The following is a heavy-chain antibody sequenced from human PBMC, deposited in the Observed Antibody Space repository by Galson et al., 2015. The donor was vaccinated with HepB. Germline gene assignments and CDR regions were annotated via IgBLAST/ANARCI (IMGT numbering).Heavy chain of an antibody. CDR1: GLSFRNHA. CDR3: VAHCDIVLCGSPADRRFDP. D-gene: IGHD1-26*01. V-gene: IGHV3-23*01. J-gene: IGHJ5*02. CDR2: IGAVGDPT. Sequence: SLRLSCAASGLSFRNHAMSWVRQVPGKGLEWVSAIGAVGDPTFYADSVKGRFTISRDNSQNTLFLQMNSLRAEDSAVYYCVAHCDIVLCGSPADRRFDPWGRETLVTVSS.